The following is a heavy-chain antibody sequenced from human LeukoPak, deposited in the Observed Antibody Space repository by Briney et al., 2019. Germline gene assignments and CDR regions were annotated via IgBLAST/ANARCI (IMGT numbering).Heavy chain of an antibody. J-gene: IGHJ4*02. Sequence: GGSLRLSCTASGFTFSSDSMSWVRQAPGRGLEWVSSISSRSDYIYYADSVKGRFTISRDNAKNSLFLQMNSLRAEDTAVYYCARDGVGAGYFDYWGQGTLVTVSS. CDR1: GFTFSSDS. CDR3: ARDGVGAGYFDY. V-gene: IGHV3-21*01. CDR2: ISSRSDYI. D-gene: IGHD1-26*01.